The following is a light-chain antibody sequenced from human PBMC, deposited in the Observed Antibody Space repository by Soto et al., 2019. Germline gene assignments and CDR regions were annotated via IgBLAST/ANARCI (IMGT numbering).Light chain of an antibody. J-gene: IGKJ5*01. CDR3: QQRTNSPMT. CDR1: QSVSSY. Sequence: DIVLTQSPSTLSLSPGERATLSCRASQSVSSYLAWYQQRPGQAPRLLIYGASNRATGIPTRFSGSGSGTDFTLTISSLEAEDFAAYYCQQRTNSPMTFGQGTQVDIK. V-gene: IGKV3-11*01. CDR2: GAS.